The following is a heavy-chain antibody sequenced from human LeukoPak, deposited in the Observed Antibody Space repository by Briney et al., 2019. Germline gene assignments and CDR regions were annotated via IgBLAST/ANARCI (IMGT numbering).Heavy chain of an antibody. CDR3: ARGRTFDN. V-gene: IGHV4-59*01. J-gene: IGHJ4*02. CDR1: GDSISTYY. CDR2: IHDRGST. Sequence: SETLSLTCTVSGDSISTYYWSWIRQPPGKGLEWIGNIHDRGSTKCNPSLKSRVTISVETSKNQFSLRLGSVTAADTAVYYCARGRTFDNWGQGTLVTVSS.